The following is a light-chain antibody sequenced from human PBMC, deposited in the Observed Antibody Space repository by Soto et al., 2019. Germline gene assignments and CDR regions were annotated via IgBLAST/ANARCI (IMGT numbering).Light chain of an antibody. CDR3: QQYGSSPLLT. J-gene: IGKJ4*01. CDR1: QSVSSTY. Sequence: EIVLTQSPGTLSLSPGERATLSCRASQSVSSTYLAWYQQKPGQAPRLVIYGASSRATGIPDRFSGSGSGTDFTLTIRRLEPEDFVVYYCQQYGSSPLLTFGGGTKVEIK. CDR2: GAS. V-gene: IGKV3-20*01.